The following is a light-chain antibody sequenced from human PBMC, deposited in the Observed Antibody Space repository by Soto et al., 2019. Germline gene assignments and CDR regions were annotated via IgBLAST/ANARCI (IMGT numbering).Light chain of an antibody. V-gene: IGLV2-14*01. CDR2: EVS. J-gene: IGLJ2*01. CDR3: SSYTSSSTEV. Sequence: QSALTQPASVSGSPGQSITICCTGTSSDVGGYNYVSWYQQHPGKAPKLMIYEVSNRPSGVSNRFSGSKSGNTASLTISGLQAEDEADYYCSSYTSSSTEVFGVGTKLTVL. CDR1: SSDVGGYNY.